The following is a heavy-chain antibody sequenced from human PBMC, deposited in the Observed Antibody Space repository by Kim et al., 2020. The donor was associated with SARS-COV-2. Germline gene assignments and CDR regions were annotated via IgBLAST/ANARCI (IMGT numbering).Heavy chain of an antibody. Sequence: SETLSLTCTVSGGSISSYYWSWIRQPPGKGLEWIGYIYYSGSTNYNPSLKSRVTITVDTSKNQFSLKLSSVTAADTAVYYCARDLRVGATNYYYYGMDVWGQGTTVTVSS. D-gene: IGHD1-26*01. CDR3: ARDLRVGATNYYYYGMDV. J-gene: IGHJ6*02. V-gene: IGHV4-59*13. CDR2: IYYSGST. CDR1: GGSISSYY.